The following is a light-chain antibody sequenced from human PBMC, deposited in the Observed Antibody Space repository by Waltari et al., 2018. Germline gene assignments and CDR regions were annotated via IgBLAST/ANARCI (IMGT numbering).Light chain of an antibody. CDR3: QQRSNWPPIT. CDR2: DAS. CDR1: QSVGSS. Sequence: EIVLTQSPVTLSLAPGERATLSCWASQSVGSSLAWYQPKPGQAPRLLRYDASNRATGVPARFNGSGSGTDFTLTIISLQSEDSAVYYCQQRSNWPPITFGQGTRLEIK. V-gene: IGKV3-11*01. J-gene: IGKJ5*01.